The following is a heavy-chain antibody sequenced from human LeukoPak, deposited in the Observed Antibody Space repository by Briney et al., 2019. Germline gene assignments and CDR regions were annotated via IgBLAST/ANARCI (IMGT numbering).Heavy chain of an antibody. J-gene: IGHJ4*02. CDR3: ARIRAYYYDSSGHDY. CDR1: GFSLSTSGMC. V-gene: IGHV2-70*11. CDR2: IDWNDDK. D-gene: IGHD3-22*01. Sequence: SGPTLVNPTQTLTLTCTFSGFSLSTSGMCVSWIRQPPGKALEWLARIDWNDDKYYSTSLKTRLTISKDTSKNQVVLTMTNMDPVDTATYYCARIRAYYYDSSGHDYWGQGTLVTVSS.